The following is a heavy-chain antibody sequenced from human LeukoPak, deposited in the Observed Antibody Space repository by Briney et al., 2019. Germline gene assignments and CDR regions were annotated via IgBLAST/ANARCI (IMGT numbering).Heavy chain of an antibody. CDR2: ISAYNGNT. V-gene: IGHV1-18*01. J-gene: IGHJ5*02. Sequence: ASVKVSCKASGYTFTSYGISWVRQAPGQGLEWMGWISAYNGNTNYAQKLQGRVTMTTDTSTSTAYMELRSLRSDDTAVYYCARDSDDDYGDYVGWFDPWGQGTLVTVSS. CDR3: ARDSDDDYGDYVGWFDP. D-gene: IGHD4-17*01. CDR1: GYTFTSYG.